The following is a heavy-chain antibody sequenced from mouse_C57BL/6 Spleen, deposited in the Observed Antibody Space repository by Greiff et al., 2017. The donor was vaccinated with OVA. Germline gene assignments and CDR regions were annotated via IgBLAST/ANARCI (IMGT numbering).Heavy chain of an antibody. CDR2: IWSGGST. J-gene: IGHJ1*03. D-gene: IGHD1-1*01. V-gene: IGHV2-2*01. Sequence: VQGVESGPGLVQPSQSLSITCTVSGFSLTSYGVHWVRQSPGKGLEWLGVIWSGGSTDYNAAFISRLSISKDNSKSQVFFKMNSLQADDTAIYYCARNLIYYGTSGGYFDVWGTGTTVTVSS. CDR1: GFSLTSYG. CDR3: ARNLIYYGTSGGYFDV.